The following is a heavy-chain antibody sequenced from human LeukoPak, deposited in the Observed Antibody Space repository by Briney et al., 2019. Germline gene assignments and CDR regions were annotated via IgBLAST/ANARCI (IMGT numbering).Heavy chain of an antibody. Sequence: ASAKVSCKASGYTFTTYGISWVRQAPGQGLEWMGWISAYNGNTNYAQKLQGRVTMTTDTSTSTAYMELRSLRSDDTAVYYCARDLASNDYVPIDYWGQGTLVTVSS. D-gene: IGHD4-17*01. CDR1: GYTFTTYG. V-gene: IGHV1-18*01. CDR2: ISAYNGNT. J-gene: IGHJ4*02. CDR3: ARDLASNDYVPIDY.